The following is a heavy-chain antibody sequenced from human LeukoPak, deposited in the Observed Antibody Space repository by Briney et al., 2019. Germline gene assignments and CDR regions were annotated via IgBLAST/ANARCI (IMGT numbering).Heavy chain of an antibody. CDR3: ARDATVSYYYYYMDV. CDR2: IYTNGST. Sequence: SETLSLTCTVSGGPISSYYWSWIRQPAGKGLEWIGRIYTNGSTNYNPSLKSRVTMSVDTSKNQFSLKLSSVTAADTAVYYCARDATVSYYYYYMDVWGKGTTVTVSS. D-gene: IGHD4-17*01. CDR1: GGPISSYY. V-gene: IGHV4-4*07. J-gene: IGHJ6*03.